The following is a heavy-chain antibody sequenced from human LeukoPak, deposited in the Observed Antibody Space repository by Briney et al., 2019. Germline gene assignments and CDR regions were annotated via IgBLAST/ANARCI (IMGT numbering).Heavy chain of an antibody. Sequence: ASVKVSCKASGYTFTGYYMHWLRQAPGQGLEWMGWINPNSGGTNYAEKFQGRVTMTRDTSISTAYMELSRLRSDDTAVYYCARDGYSSGWYSYYYYYYYMDVWGKGTTVTVSS. CDR3: ARDGYSSGWYSYYYYYYYMDV. CDR1: GYTFTGYY. V-gene: IGHV1-2*02. D-gene: IGHD6-19*01. CDR2: INPNSGGT. J-gene: IGHJ6*03.